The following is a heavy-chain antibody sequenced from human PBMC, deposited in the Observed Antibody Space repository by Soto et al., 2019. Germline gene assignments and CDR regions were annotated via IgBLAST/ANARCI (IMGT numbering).Heavy chain of an antibody. Sequence: QVQLVQSGAEVKKPGSSVKVSCKASGGTFSSYAISWVRQAPGQGLEWMGGIIPIFGTANYAQKFQGRVTITADESTSTAYMELLSLRSEDTAVYYCARVEVYGDVLYYYYGMDVWGQGTTVTVSS. V-gene: IGHV1-69*12. CDR2: IIPIFGTA. CDR1: GGTFSSYA. J-gene: IGHJ6*02. D-gene: IGHD4-17*01. CDR3: ARVEVYGDVLYYYYGMDV.